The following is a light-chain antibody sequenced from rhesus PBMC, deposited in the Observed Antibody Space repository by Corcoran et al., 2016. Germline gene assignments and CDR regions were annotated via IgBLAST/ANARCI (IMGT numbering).Light chain of an antibody. CDR2: KAS. CDR1: ENVNNY. V-gene: IGKV1-74*01. CDR3: QHGYSIPLT. Sequence: DIQMTQSPSSLSASVGDRVTITCRASENVNNYLNWYQQKPGKAPKLLIYKASTLQRGVPTRFSGSGSGTDYTFTLSSLQPEDVAAYYCQHGYSIPLTFGGGTKVELK. J-gene: IGKJ4*01.